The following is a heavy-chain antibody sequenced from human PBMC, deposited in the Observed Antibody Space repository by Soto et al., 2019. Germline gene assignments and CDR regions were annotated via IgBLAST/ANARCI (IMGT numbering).Heavy chain of an antibody. CDR3: ARASGESYPGSRVFVS. J-gene: IGHJ4*02. V-gene: IGHV3-23*01. CDR1: GFTFSNNA. D-gene: IGHD3-10*01. CDR2: VTNTGGDK. Sequence: PGGSLRLSXAASGFTFSNNAMSWVRQAPGKGLELVSIVTNTGGDKLYADSVKGRFIISRDNSKNTLYLQMNSLRAEDTAIYYCARASGESYPGSRVFVSWGQGTRVTVSS.